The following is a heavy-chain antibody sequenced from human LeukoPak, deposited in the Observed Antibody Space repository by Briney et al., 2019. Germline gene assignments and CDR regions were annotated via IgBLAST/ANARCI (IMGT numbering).Heavy chain of an antibody. V-gene: IGHV4-34*01. CDR2: INHSGST. CDR1: GGSFSGYY. D-gene: IGHD3-3*01. CDR3: ARNGRGTIFGVVIRDFDY. Sequence: SETLSLTCAVYGGSFSGYYWSWIRQPPGKGLEWIGEINHSGSTNYNPSLKSRVTISVDTSKNRFSLKLSSVTAADTAVYYCARNGRGTIFGVVIRDFDYWGQGTLVTVSS. J-gene: IGHJ4*02.